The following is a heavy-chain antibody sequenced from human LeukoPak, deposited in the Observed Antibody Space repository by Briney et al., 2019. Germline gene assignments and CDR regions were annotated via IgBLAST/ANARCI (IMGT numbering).Heavy chain of an antibody. D-gene: IGHD1-26*01. CDR3: ARAHAPLVGATFDY. Sequence: PSETLSLTCTVSGGSISSGDYYWSWIRQSPGKGLEWIGYIYYSGSTYYNPSLKSRVTISVDTSKNQFSLKLSSVTAADTAVYYCARAHAPLVGATFDYWGQGTLVTVSS. CDR1: GGSISSGDYY. J-gene: IGHJ4*02. V-gene: IGHV4-30-4*08. CDR2: IYYSGST.